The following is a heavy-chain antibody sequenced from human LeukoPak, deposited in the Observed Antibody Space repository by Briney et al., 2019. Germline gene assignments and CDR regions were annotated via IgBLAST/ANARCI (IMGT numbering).Heavy chain of an antibody. CDR3: AREENTNGVCYTGAICWFDP. D-gene: IGHD2-8*01. J-gene: IGHJ5*02. CDR1: GGSISSSSYY. Sequence: SETLSLTCTVSGGSISSSSYYWGWIRQPPGKGLEWIGSIYYSGSTYYNPSLKSRVTISVDTSKNQFSLKLSSVTAADTAVYYCAREENTNGVCYTGAICWFDPWGQGTLVTVSS. CDR2: IYYSGST. V-gene: IGHV4-39*07.